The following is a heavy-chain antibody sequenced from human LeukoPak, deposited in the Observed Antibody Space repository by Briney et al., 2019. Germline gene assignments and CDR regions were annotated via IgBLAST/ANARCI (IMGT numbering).Heavy chain of an antibody. D-gene: IGHD6-25*01. CDR3: ARTQYSSGDFMDV. CDR2: IYYSGST. Sequence: SETLSLACTVSGGSISSYYWSWIRQPPGKGLEWIGYIYYSGSTNYNPSLKSRVPISVDTSKNQFSLKLSSVTAADTAVYYCARTQYSSGDFMDVWGKGTTVTVSS. CDR1: GGSISSYY. J-gene: IGHJ6*03. V-gene: IGHV4-59*01.